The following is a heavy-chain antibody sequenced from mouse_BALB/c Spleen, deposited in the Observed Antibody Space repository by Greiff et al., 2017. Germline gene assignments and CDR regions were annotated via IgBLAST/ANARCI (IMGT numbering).Heavy chain of an antibody. Sequence: VQRVESGPGLVAPSQSLSITCTVSGFSLTSYGVHWVRQPPGKGLEWLGVIWAGGSTNYNSALMSRLSISKDNSKSQVFLKMNSLQTDDTAMYYCAREGYGSSLAYWGQGTLVTVSA. V-gene: IGHV2-9*02. CDR3: AREGYGSSLAY. D-gene: IGHD1-1*01. J-gene: IGHJ3*01. CDR2: IWAGGST. CDR1: GFSLTSYG.